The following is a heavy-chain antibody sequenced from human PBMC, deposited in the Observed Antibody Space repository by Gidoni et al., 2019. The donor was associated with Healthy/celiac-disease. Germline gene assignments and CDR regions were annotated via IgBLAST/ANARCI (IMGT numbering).Heavy chain of an antibody. CDR2: ISPGNSDT. CDR3: ARWDGSSYSDWYFDL. D-gene: IGHD6-13*01. CDR1: GYRFTRYW. V-gene: IGHV5-51*01. Sequence: VQLVQSGAEVKKPGESLKISCKGSGYRFTRYWTGWVRQMPGKGLGWMGIISPGNSDTRYSPSFQGQVTISADKSISTAYLQWSSLKASDTAMYYCARWDGSSYSDWYFDLWGRGTLVTVSS. J-gene: IGHJ2*01.